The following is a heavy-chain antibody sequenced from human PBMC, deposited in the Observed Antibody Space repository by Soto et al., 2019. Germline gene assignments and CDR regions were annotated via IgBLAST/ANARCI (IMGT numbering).Heavy chain of an antibody. J-gene: IGHJ3*02. Sequence: QVQLVQSGAEVKKPGASVKVSCKASGYTFTSYDINWVRQATGQGLEWMGWMNPNSGNTGYAQKFQGRVTMTRNTSITPAYMELSSLRSEDTDVYCCARGINYYDSGDDAFDIWGQGTMVTVSS. V-gene: IGHV1-8*01. CDR2: MNPNSGNT. D-gene: IGHD3-10*01. CDR3: ARGINYYDSGDDAFDI. CDR1: GYTFTSYD.